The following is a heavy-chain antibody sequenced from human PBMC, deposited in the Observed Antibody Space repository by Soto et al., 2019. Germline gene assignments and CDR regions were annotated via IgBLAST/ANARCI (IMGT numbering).Heavy chain of an antibody. V-gene: IGHV3-23*01. CDR3: ASRNYYESSGYYYWYYFDF. J-gene: IGHJ4*02. CDR1: GFTFSSYS. Sequence: GGSLRLSCAASGFTFSSYSMNWVRQAPGKGLEWVSAISGSGGSTYYADSVKGRFTISRDNSKNTLYLQMNSLGAEDTAVYYCASRNYYESSGYYYWYYFDFWGQGTLVTVSS. CDR2: ISGSGGST. D-gene: IGHD3-22*01.